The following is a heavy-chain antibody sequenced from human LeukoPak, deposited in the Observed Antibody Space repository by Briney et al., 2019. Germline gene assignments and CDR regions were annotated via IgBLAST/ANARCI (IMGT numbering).Heavy chain of an antibody. CDR1: GGSISSSSYY. J-gene: IGHJ4*02. CDR3: ARSSDFWSGYYRNYFDY. CDR2: IYYSGST. Sequence: SETLSLTCTVSGGSISSSSYYWGWIRQPPGKGLEWIGSIYYSGSTYYNPPLKSRVTISVDTSKNQFSLKLSSVTAADTAVYYCARSSDFWSGYYRNYFDYWGQGTLVTVSS. D-gene: IGHD3-3*01. V-gene: IGHV4-39*07.